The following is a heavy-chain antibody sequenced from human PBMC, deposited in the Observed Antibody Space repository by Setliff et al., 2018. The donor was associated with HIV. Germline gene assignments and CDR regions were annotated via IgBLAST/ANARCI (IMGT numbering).Heavy chain of an antibody. CDR1: GVSITSGDYY. J-gene: IGHJ3*02. V-gene: IGHV4-30-4*08. D-gene: IGHD6-6*01. CDR2: IYYSGST. Sequence: NPSETLSLTCTVSGVSITSGDYYWSWIRQPPGKGLEWIGYIYYSGSTYYNPSLKSRVAISIDTSKNQFSLTLSSVTAADTAVYYCPIGDHARNAFDIWGQGTMVTVSS. CDR3: PIGDHARNAFDI.